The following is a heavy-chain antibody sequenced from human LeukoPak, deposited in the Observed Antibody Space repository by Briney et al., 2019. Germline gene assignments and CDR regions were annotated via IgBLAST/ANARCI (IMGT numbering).Heavy chain of an antibody. CDR1: GYTFTGYY. J-gene: IGHJ6*03. D-gene: IGHD4-17*01. V-gene: IGHV1-2*02. Sequence: ASVKVSCKASGYTFTGYYMHWVRQAPGQGLEWMGWINPNSGGTNYAQKFQGRVTMTRDTSISTAYMELSRLRSDDTAVYYCARVAEDYGDYVGYYYYYMDVWGKGTTVTISS. CDR3: ARVAEDYGDYVGYYYYYMDV. CDR2: INPNSGGT.